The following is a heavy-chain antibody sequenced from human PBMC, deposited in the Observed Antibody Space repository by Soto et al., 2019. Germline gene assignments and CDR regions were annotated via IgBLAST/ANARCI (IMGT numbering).Heavy chain of an antibody. Sequence: GEALKISCKGSGYSFTSYWIGWVRQMPGKGLEWMGIIYPGDSDTRYSPSFQGQVTISADKSISTAYLQWSSLKASDTAMHYCARRRIGYRAPEYAFDIWGKGTRVTVSS. V-gene: IGHV5-51*01. CDR2: IYPGDSDT. D-gene: IGHD6-25*01. J-gene: IGHJ3*02. CDR3: ARRRIGYRAPEYAFDI. CDR1: GYSFTSYW.